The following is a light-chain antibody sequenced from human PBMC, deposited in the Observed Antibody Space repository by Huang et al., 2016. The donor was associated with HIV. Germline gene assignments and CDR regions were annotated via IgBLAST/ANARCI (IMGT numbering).Light chain of an antibody. J-gene: IGKJ1*01. V-gene: IGKV1-39*01. CDR2: AAS. Sequence: DIQMTQSPSSLSASVGDRVTITCRASQSISTYLNWYQQKPGTAPKLLIYAASSLQSGVPARFSGSGSGTDFTLTINSLQPEDFATYYCQQSYSTHWTFGQGTKVEIK. CDR3: QQSYSTHWT. CDR1: QSISTY.